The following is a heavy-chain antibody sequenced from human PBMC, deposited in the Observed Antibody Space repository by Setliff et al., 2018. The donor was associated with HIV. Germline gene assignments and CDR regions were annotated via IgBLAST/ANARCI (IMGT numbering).Heavy chain of an antibody. Sequence: SETLSLTCTVSGGSISSHYWSWIRQPPGKGLEWIGSVYYSGSTNYNPSLKSRVTISVDTSKNQFSLKLSSVTAADTAVHYCARGMLRSSWYAHHDAFDIWGQGTMVTVSS. J-gene: IGHJ3*02. V-gene: IGHV4-59*11. D-gene: IGHD6-13*01. CDR3: ARGMLRSSWYAHHDAFDI. CDR1: GGSISSHY. CDR2: VYYSGST.